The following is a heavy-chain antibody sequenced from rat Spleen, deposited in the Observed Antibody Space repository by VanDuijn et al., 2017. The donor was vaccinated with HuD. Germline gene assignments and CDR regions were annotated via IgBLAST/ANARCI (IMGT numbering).Heavy chain of an antibody. Sequence: LKSRLSISRDTSKSQVFLKMNSLQTEDTATYYCARDRGSYYVMDAWGQGASVTVSS. V-gene: IGHV2-30*01. D-gene: IGHD1-3*01. J-gene: IGHJ4*01. CDR3: ARDRGSYYVMDA.